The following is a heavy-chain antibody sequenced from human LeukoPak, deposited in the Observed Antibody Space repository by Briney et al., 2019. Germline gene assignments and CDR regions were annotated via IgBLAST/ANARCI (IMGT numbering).Heavy chain of an antibody. V-gene: IGHV3-23*01. J-gene: IGHJ4*02. CDR2: ISGSGGST. Sequence: GGTLRLSCAASGFTFSSYGMSWVRQAPGKGLEWVSAISGSGGSTYYADSVKGRFTISRDNSKNTLYLQMNSLRAEDTAVYYCARDSVYSQQLGYYFDYWGQGTLVTVSS. D-gene: IGHD6-13*01. CDR1: GFTFSSYG. CDR3: ARDSVYSQQLGYYFDY.